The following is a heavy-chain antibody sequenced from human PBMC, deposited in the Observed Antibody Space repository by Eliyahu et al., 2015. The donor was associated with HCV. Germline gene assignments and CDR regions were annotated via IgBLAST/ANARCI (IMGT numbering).Heavy chain of an antibody. Sequence: QVQLVESGGGVVQPGKTLRLSCAASGFTFSSYGMHWVRQAPGKGLEWVAVIWYDGSNKYYAASVKGRFTISRDNSKNTLYLQINSLRAEDTAVYYCARDREIVATVAEYWGQGTLVTVSS. V-gene: IGHV3-33*01. CDR3: ARDREIVATVAEY. D-gene: IGHD5-12*01. J-gene: IGHJ4*02. CDR2: IWYDGSNK. CDR1: GFTFSSYG.